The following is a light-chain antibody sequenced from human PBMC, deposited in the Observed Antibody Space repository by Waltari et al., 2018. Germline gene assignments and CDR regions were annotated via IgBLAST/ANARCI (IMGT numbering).Light chain of an antibody. CDR3: QHYYSTPYN. V-gene: IGKV4-1*01. J-gene: IGKJ2*01. CDR2: WTS. Sequence: EIVMTQSPDSLAVSLGERATINCRSSQSVFSTSYNKNYVAWYQQKPGQPPKLLISWTSTRESGVPGRFRGSGSGTDFTLAISSPQAEDVAVYYCQHYYSTPYNFGQGTKLEIK. CDR1: QSVFSTSYNKNY.